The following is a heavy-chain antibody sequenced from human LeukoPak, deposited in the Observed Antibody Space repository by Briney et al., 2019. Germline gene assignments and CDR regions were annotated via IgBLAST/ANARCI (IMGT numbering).Heavy chain of an antibody. V-gene: IGHV1-2*02. CDR2: INPNSGGT. Sequence: ASVKVSCKASGYTFTGYYMHWVRQAPGQGLEWMGWINPNSGGTNYAQKFQGRVTMTRDTSISTAYMELSRLRSDDTAVYYCASRIVGATTGFDYWGQGTLVTVSS. CDR1: GYTFTGYY. CDR3: ASRIVGATTGFDY. D-gene: IGHD1-26*01. J-gene: IGHJ4*02.